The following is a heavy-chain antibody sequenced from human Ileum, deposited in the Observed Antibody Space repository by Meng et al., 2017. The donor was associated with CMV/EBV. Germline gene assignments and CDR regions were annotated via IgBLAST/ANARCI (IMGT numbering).Heavy chain of an antibody. CDR3: ARDDYGDAGAYFDY. CDR1: GFTFRNDA. D-gene: IGHD4-17*01. V-gene: IGHV3-30-3*01. J-gene: IGHJ4*02. CDR2: MSYDGNNQ. Sequence: ASGFTFRNDALHWVRQAEGKGLEWVAVMSYDGNNQYFADSVKGRFTLSRDNSKNTVYLQMNSLRPEDTAVYYCARDDYGDAGAYFDYWGQGTLVTVSS.